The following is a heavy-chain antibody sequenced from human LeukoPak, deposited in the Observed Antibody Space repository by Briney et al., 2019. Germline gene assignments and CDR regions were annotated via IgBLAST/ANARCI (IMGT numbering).Heavy chain of an antibody. CDR3: ARPLNTVHDTFDV. J-gene: IGHJ3*01. CDR2: IYYTGSA. CDR1: GGAVSSGGYY. Sequence: SQTLSLTCTVSGGAVSSGGYYWVWIRQRPGKGLEWIGYIYYTGSASYNPSLKSPLTTAVDTSKNHFSLKLSSVTPADTAVYYCARPLNTVHDTFDVWGQGTMVTVSS. V-gene: IGHV4-31*01. D-gene: IGHD4-11*01.